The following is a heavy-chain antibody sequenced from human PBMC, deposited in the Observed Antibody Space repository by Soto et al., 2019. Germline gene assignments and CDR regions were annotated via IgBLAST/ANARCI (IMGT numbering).Heavy chain of an antibody. D-gene: IGHD3-10*01. CDR3: ARGVYGSGNYYTGPSAFDI. CDR2: TIPVFNTA. V-gene: IGHV1-69*06. Sequence: QVQLERSGAEVKKPGSSVKVSCKASGGTLSDHGVAWLRQAPGQGLEWMGGTIPVFNTAKYAQKFQGRDTVTADKFTNIAYMELSSLRSEDTAFYFCARGVYGSGNYYTGPSAFDIWGQGTMVIVSS. J-gene: IGHJ3*02. CDR1: GGTLSDHG.